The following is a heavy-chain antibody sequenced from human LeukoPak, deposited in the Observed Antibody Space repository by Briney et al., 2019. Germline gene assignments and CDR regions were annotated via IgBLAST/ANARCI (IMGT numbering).Heavy chain of an antibody. D-gene: IGHD2-2*01. CDR3: ARARCSSTSCYSQYYGMDV. V-gene: IGHV1-69*01. Sequence: SVKASCKASGGTFSSYAISWVRQAPGQGLEWMGGIIPIFGTANYAQKFQGRVTITADESTSTAYMELSSLRSEDTAVYYCARARCSSTSCYSQYYGMDVWGKGTTVTVSS. J-gene: IGHJ6*04. CDR1: GGTFSSYA. CDR2: IIPIFGTA.